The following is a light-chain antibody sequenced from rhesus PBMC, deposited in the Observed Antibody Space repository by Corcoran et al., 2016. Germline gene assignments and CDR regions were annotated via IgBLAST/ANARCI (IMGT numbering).Light chain of an antibody. CDR2: GAS. CDR3: LQSSNWPLT. J-gene: IGKJ4*01. Sequence: EIVMTQSPATLALSPGERATLSCRASQSVSSYLAWYQQKPGQAPRLLLYGASSRATGIPDRFSGSGSGTEFTLTISRLEPEDVGVYFCLQSSNWPLTFGGGTKVELK. V-gene: IGKV3-24*04. CDR1: QSVSSY.